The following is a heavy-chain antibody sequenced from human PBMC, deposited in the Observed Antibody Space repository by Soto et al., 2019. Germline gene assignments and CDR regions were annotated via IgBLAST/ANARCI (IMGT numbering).Heavy chain of an antibody. J-gene: IGHJ4*02. CDR3: ARAESWHQLVVDY. V-gene: IGHV1-2*02. CDR2: INPNSGDT. D-gene: IGHD6-13*01. Sequence: ASVKVSCKASGYIFTGYYTHWVRQAPGQGLEWMGWINPNSGDTNYAQKFQGRVTMTRDTSISTAYMELSRLRSDDTAMYYCARAESWHQLVVDYWGQGTLVTVS. CDR1: GYIFTGYY.